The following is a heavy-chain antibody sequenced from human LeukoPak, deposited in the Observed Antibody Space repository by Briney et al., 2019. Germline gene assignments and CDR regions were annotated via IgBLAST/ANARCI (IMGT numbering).Heavy chain of an antibody. V-gene: IGHV3-23*01. CDR1: GFTFSSYA. CDR3: AKDRWVAAAGWTVSEYFQH. CDR2: ISGSGGST. J-gene: IGHJ1*01. Sequence: GGSLRLSCAASGFTFSSYAMSWVRQAPGKGLEWASAISGSGGSTYYADSVKGRFTISRDNSKNTLYLQMNSLRAEDTAVYYCAKDRWVAAAGWTVSEYFQHWGQGTLVTVSS. D-gene: IGHD6-13*01.